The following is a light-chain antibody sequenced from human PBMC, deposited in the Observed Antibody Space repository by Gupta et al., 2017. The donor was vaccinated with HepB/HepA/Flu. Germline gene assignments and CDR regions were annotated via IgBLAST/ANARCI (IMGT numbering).Light chain of an antibody. Sequence: SYDLTQSPSVSVSPGQTARITCSGDALPKQYAYWYQHKSGQAPVLIIYKDTERPSGIPERFSGSSSGTTVTLTISGVQAEDEADYYCQSTDNGVSHVVFGGGTKLTVL. CDR2: KDT. V-gene: IGLV3-25*03. CDR1: ALPKQY. CDR3: QSTDNGVSHVV. J-gene: IGLJ2*01.